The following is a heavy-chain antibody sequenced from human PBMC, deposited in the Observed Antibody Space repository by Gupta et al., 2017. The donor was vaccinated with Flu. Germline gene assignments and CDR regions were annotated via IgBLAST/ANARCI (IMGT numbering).Heavy chain of an antibody. D-gene: IGHD6-19*01. CDR3: AKGITGRYSSALNY. CDR1: GFNFDDYA. CDR2: ISSKSSSI. Sequence: EVQLVESGGGLVQPGGSLRLSCAASGFNFDDYAMHWVRQVPGKGLEWVSGISSKSSSIGYADSVKGRFTISRDNAKNSLFLQMNILRPEDTAFYYCAKGITGRYSSALNYWGQGSLVTVSS. V-gene: IGHV3-9*01. J-gene: IGHJ4*02.